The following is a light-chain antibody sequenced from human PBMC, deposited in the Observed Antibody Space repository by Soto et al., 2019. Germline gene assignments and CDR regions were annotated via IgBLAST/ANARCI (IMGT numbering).Light chain of an antibody. Sequence: VLTQPASVSVSPGQSITISCTGTRSDVGGYNYVSWYQQHPGKAPKLMIYDVSNRPSGVSNRFSGSKSGNTASLTISGLQAEDEADYYCNSYSNSTTLYVFGTGTKVTVL. CDR2: DVS. CDR3: NSYSNSTTLYV. V-gene: IGLV2-14*01. J-gene: IGLJ1*01. CDR1: RSDVGGYNY.